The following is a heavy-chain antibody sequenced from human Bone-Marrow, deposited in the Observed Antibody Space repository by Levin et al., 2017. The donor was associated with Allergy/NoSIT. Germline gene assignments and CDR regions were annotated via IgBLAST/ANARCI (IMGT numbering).Heavy chain of an antibody. J-gene: IGHJ4*02. Sequence: GESLKISSATSGFTFSSYSMNWVRQAPGKGLEWVSYINSSSGTIYYADSVKGRFTISRDNAKKSLYLQMSSLRVEDTAVYYCVRGLPDYWGQGTLVTVSS. CDR3: VRGLPDY. CDR1: GFTFSSYS. V-gene: IGHV3-48*01. CDR2: INSSSGTI.